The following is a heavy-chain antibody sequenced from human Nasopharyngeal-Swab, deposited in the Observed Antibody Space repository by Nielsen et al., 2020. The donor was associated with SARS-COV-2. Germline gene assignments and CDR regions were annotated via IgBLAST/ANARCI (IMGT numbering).Heavy chain of an antibody. V-gene: IGHV1-8*02. Sequence: ASVKVSCKASGYTFTGYYMHWVRQATGQGLEWMGWMNPNSGKSGYAQKFQGRVTMTRDTSIDTAYMELSSLRSEDTAVYYCARVWGSADYWGQGTLVTVSS. CDR2: MNPNSGKS. D-gene: IGHD7-27*01. J-gene: IGHJ4*02. CDR1: GYTFTGYY. CDR3: ARVWGSADY.